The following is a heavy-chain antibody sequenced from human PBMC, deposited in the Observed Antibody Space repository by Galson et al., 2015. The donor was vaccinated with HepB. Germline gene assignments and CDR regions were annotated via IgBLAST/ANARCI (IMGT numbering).Heavy chain of an antibody. CDR2: ISYDGSNK. J-gene: IGHJ6*02. D-gene: IGHD3-3*01. V-gene: IGHV3-30*04. CDR3: ARDFFGTGGGMDV. CDR1: GFTFSSYA. Sequence: SLRLSCAASGFTFSSYAMHWVRQAPGKGLEWVAVISYDGSNKYYADSVKGRFTISRDNSKNTLYLQMNSLRAEDTAVYYCARDFFGTGGGMDVWGQGTTVTVSS.